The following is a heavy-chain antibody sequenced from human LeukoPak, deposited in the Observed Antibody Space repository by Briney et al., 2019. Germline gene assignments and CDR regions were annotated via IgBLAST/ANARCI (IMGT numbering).Heavy chain of an antibody. CDR2: ISAYNGNT. D-gene: IGHD1-1*01. CDR3: ARDQGHWKDVRYFDY. Sequence: ASVKVSCKASGYTFTSYGISWVRQAPGQGLEWMGWISAYNGNTNYAQKLQGRVTMTTDTSTSTAYMELRSLRSDDTAVYYCARDQGHWKDVRYFDYWGQGTLVTVSS. V-gene: IGHV1-18*01. J-gene: IGHJ4*02. CDR1: GYTFTSYG.